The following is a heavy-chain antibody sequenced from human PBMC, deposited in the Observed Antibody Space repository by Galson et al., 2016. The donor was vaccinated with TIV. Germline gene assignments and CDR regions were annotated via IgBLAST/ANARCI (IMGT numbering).Heavy chain of an antibody. V-gene: IGHV3-23*01. CDR1: GFTFSNYA. J-gene: IGHJ2*01. CDR2: ISGSGGIT. CDR3: ARRYFDL. Sequence: SLRLSCAASGFTFSNYAMHWVRQAPGKGLEWVSGISGSGGITYFADSVKGRFTISRDNSMNTLYLQLNSLRAEDTAAYYCARRYFDLWGRGTLVTVSS.